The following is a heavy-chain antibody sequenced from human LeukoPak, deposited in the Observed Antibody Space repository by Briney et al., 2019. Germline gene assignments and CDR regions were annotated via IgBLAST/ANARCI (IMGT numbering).Heavy chain of an antibody. CDR2: IIPIFGTA. Sequence: GASVKVSCKASGGTFSSYAISWVRQAPGQGLEWMGGIIPIFGTANYAQKFQGRVTITADKSTSTAYMELSSLRSEDTAVYYCASQPAAVNNWFDPWGQGTLVTVPS. J-gene: IGHJ5*02. V-gene: IGHV1-69*06. D-gene: IGHD2-2*01. CDR1: GGTFSSYA. CDR3: ASQPAAVNNWFDP.